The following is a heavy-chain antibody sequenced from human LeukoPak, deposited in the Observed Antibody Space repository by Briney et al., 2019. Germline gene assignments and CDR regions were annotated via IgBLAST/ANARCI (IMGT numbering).Heavy chain of an antibody. CDR2: IIPILGIA. V-gene: IGHV1-69*04. CDR3: ARGREAVAGTGDAFDI. D-gene: IGHD6-19*01. J-gene: IGHJ3*02. CDR1: GGTFSSYA. Sequence: SVKVSCKASGGTFSSYAISWVRQAPGQGLEWMGRIIPILGIANYAQKFQGRVTITADKSTSTAYMELSSLRSEDTAVYYCARGREAVAGTGDAFDIWGQGTMVTVSS.